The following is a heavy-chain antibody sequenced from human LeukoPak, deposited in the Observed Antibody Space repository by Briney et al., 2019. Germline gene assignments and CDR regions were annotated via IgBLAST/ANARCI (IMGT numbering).Heavy chain of an antibody. D-gene: IGHD2-2*02. CDR2: IYYSGST. J-gene: IGHJ6*03. V-gene: IGHV4-59*01. CDR1: GGSISSYY. Sequence: PSETLSLTCTVSGGSISSYYWSWIRQPPGKGLEWIGYIYYSGSTNYNPSLKSRVTISVDTSKNQFSLKLSSVTAADTAVYYCARGRYCSSTSCYTHYYMDVWGKGTTVTVSS. CDR3: ARGRYCSSTSCYTHYYMDV.